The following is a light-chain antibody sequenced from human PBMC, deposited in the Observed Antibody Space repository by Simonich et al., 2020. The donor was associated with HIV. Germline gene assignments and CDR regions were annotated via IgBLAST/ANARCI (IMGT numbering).Light chain of an antibody. CDR2: DAS. V-gene: IGKV3-15*01. CDR3: QQYDSWPYT. Sequence: EIVMTQSPATLSVSPGERATLACRASQSISTNLAWYQKKPGQAPRLLMYDASTRATGIPARFTGSGSVTEFTLTINSMQSEDIAIFHCQQYDSWPYTFGQGTKLEIK. CDR1: QSISTN. J-gene: IGKJ2*01.